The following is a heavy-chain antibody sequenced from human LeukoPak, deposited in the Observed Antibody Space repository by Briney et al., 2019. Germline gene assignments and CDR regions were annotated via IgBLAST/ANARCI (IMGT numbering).Heavy chain of an antibody. J-gene: IGHJ4*02. V-gene: IGHV4-30-2*01. D-gene: IGHD3-22*01. Sequence: SETLSLTCTVSGGSISSGGYYWSWIRQPPGKGLEWIGYIYHSGSTYYNPSLKSRVTISVDRSKNQFSLKLSSVTAADTAVYYCARDRAYYYDSSGYYYFDHWGQGTLVTVSS. CDR1: GGSISSGGYY. CDR2: IYHSGST. CDR3: ARDRAYYYDSSGYYYFDH.